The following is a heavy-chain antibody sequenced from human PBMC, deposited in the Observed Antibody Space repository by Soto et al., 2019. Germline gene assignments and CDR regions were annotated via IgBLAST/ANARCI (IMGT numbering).Heavy chain of an antibody. CDR2: IYYSETT. D-gene: IGHD2-15*01. CDR1: GVSISTADYY. CDR3: ARAYCSGGSCWAWSNWFDP. Sequence: PSETLSLTSTVTGVSISTADYYWSWIRQHPGKGLEWIGYIYYSETTYYYPSLESRLTISLATSKNQFSLQLNSVTPEDTAVYYCARAYCSGGSCWAWSNWFDPWGQGTLVTVSS. J-gene: IGHJ5*02. V-gene: IGHV4-30-4*08.